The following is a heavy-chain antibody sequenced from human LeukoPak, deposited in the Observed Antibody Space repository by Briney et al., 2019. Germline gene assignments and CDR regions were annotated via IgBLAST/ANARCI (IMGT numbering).Heavy chain of an antibody. CDR2: IKQDGSEK. CDR3: ARWSSTGWSSPRHGSGVSSGLDS. D-gene: IGHD3-10*01. J-gene: IGHJ4*02. CDR1: GFTFSSYW. Sequence: PGGSLRLSCAASGFTFSSYWMSWVRQAPGKGLEWVANIKQDGSEKYYVDSVKGRFTISRDNAKNSLYLQMNSLRSEDTAMYYCARWSSTGWSSPRHGSGVSSGLDSWGQGTLVTVSS. V-gene: IGHV3-7*03.